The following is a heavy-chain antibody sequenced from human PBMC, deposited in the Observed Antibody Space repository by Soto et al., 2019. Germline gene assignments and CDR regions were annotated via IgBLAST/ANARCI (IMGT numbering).Heavy chain of an antibody. CDR3: ARGGGVGVAGSAAFDM. V-gene: IGHV1-2*02. Sequence: QLHLVQSGAVVKKPGASVTVSCSASGYPVTAYYMHWVRQAPGRGLEWMGGINPATGAAKYTQTFQGRVNMTRDTSTSTVFMELSGLTSEAPAVFYGARGGGVGVAGSAAFDMWGQGTLVTVSS. J-gene: IGHJ3*02. D-gene: IGHD3-3*01. CDR2: INPATGAA. CDR1: GYPVTAYY.